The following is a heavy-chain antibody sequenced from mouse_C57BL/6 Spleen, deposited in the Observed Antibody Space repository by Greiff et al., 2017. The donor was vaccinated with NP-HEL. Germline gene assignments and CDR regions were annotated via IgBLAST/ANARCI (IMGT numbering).Heavy chain of an antibody. D-gene: IGHD3-3*01. CDR1: GFTFSSYA. CDR2: ISSGGDYI. J-gene: IGHJ4*01. CDR3: TREDRRAYYYAMDY. V-gene: IGHV5-9-1*02. Sequence: EVQGVESGEGLVKPGGSLKLSCAASGFTFSSYAMSWVRQTPEKRLEWVAYISSGGDYIYYADTVKGRFTISRDNARNTLYLQMSSLKSEDTAMYYCTREDRRAYYYAMDYWGQGTSVTVSS.